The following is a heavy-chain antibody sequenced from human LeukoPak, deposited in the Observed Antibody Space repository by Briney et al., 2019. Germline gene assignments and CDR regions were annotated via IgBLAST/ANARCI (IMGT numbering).Heavy chain of an antibody. CDR3: ARDKQWRGGYFDY. J-gene: IGHJ4*02. CDR2: IYYSGST. V-gene: IGHV4-59*01. CDR1: GGSISSYY. D-gene: IGHD6-19*01. Sequence: PSETLSLTCTVSGGSISSYYWSWIRRPPGKGLEWIGYIYYSGSTNYNPSLKSRVTISVDTSKNQFSLKLSSVTAADTAVYYCARDKQWRGGYFDYWGQGTLVTVSS.